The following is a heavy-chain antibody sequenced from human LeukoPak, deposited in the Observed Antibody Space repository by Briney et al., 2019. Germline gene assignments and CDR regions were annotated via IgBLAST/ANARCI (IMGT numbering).Heavy chain of an antibody. CDR1: GFTFSTYA. CDR3: ARDWYDY. J-gene: IGHJ4*02. Sequence: GGSLRLSCAASGFTFSTYAMIWVRQAPGKGLEWVSVISGSGSYTYYADSVKGRFTISRDNSKDTLYLQMNSLRPEDTAVYYCARDWYDYWGQGTLVTVSS. V-gene: IGHV3-23*01. CDR2: ISGSGSYT. D-gene: IGHD6-13*01.